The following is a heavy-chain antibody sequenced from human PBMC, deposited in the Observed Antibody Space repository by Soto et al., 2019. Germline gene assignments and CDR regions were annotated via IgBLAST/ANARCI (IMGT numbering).Heavy chain of an antibody. CDR2: IWYDGSNK. CDR1: GFTFSSYG. D-gene: IGHD1-26*01. V-gene: IGHV3-33*01. J-gene: IGHJ4*02. Sequence: GGSLRLSCAASGFTFSSYGMHWVRQAPGKGLEWVAVIWYDGSNKYYADSVKGRFTISRDNSKNTLYLQMNSLRAEDTAVYYCARARYRYYFDYWGQGTLVTVSS. CDR3: ARARYRYYFDY.